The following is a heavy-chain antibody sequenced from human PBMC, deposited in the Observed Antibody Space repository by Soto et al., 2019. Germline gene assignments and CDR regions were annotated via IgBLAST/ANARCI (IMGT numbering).Heavy chain of an antibody. J-gene: IGHJ5*02. D-gene: IGHD2-15*01. Sequence: SVKVSCKAPGGTFSSYAISWVRQAPGQGLEWMGGIIPIFGTANYAQKFQGRVTITADESTSTAYMELSSLRSEDTAVYYCARGGYCSGGSCYRHWFDPWGQGTLVTVSS. CDR3: ARGGYCSGGSCYRHWFDP. CDR1: GGTFSSYA. V-gene: IGHV1-69*13. CDR2: IIPIFGTA.